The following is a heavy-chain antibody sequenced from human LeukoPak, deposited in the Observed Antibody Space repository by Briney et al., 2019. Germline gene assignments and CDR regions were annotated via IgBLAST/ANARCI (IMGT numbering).Heavy chain of an antibody. CDR1: GYTFTISA. D-gene: IGHD2/OR15-2a*01. J-gene: IGHJ4*02. Sequence: GASVTVSCKASGYTFTISALTWLRQAPGQGLEWMGWINSNTGNPTYAQDFTGRFVFSLDTSVSTAYLHISSLKAEDSAVYYCARPKRLCPSSTCYSDFDYWGQGTLVTVSS. CDR3: ARPKRLCPSSTCYSDFDY. CDR2: INSNTGNP. V-gene: IGHV7-4-1*02.